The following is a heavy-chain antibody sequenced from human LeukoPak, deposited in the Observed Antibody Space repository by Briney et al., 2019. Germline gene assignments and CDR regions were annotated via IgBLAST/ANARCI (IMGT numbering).Heavy chain of an antibody. D-gene: IGHD6-13*01. CDR3: ARSTTGIAAAGTYPYYFDY. V-gene: IGHV1-18*04. Sequence: ASVKVSCKASGYTFTSYGISWVRQAPGQGLEWMGWISAYNGNTNYAQKLQGRVTMTTDTSPSTAYMELRSLRSDDTAVYYCARSTTGIAAAGTYPYYFDYWGQGTLVTVSS. J-gene: IGHJ4*02. CDR1: GYTFTSYG. CDR2: ISAYNGNT.